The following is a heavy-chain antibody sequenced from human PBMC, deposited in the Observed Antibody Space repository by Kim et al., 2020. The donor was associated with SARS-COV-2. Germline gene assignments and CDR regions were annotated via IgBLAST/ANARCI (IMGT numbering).Heavy chain of an antibody. Sequence: SETLSLTCTVSGGSISSHYWSWIRQAPGKGLEWIGYLYYSGTTYYNPSLKSRVTISVDTSKNQFSLKVSSVTAADTAVYYCARDNGWYAFDMWGQGTMVTVSS. D-gene: IGHD6-19*01. J-gene: IGHJ3*02. CDR3: ARDNGWYAFDM. CDR2: LYYSGTT. V-gene: IGHV4-59*11. CDR1: GGSISSHY.